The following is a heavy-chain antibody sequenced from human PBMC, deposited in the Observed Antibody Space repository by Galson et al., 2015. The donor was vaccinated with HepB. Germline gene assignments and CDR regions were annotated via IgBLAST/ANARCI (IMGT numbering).Heavy chain of an antibody. Sequence: SVKVSCKASGYTLTNYHFHWVRQAPGHGPAWMGKIFAGGGSTRYAERFQGRVTLTRDSSTSTIYMEVSSLRSDDTAVYYCTRETPDTYYFDYWGQGTLVTVSS. CDR1: GYTLTNYH. CDR3: TRETPDTYYFDY. D-gene: IGHD2-15*01. CDR2: IFAGGGST. V-gene: IGHV1-46*01. J-gene: IGHJ4*02.